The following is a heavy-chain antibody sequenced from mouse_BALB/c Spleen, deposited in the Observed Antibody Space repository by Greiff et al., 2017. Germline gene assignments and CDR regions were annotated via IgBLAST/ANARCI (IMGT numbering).Heavy chain of an antibody. CDR2: IDPFNGGT. Sequence: VHVKQSGPELMKPGASVKISCKASGYSFTSYYMHWVKQSHGKSLEWIGYIDPFNGGTSYNQKFKGKATLTVDKSSSTAYMHLSSLTSEDSAVYYCARREMDYWGQGTSVTVSS. J-gene: IGHJ4*01. CDR3: ARREMDY. V-gene: IGHV1S135*01. CDR1: GYSFTSYY.